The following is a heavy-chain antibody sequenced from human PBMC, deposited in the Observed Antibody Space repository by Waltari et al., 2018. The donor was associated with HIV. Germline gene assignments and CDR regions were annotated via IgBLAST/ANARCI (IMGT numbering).Heavy chain of an antibody. D-gene: IGHD3-16*02. CDR3: ASFYDYVRGSYRTDY. CDR2: ISYDGGNQ. CDR1: GFSFDNYA. J-gene: IGHJ4*02. Sequence: QVQLVESGGGVVQPGRSLRLSCAASGFSFDNYAMLWVRQAPGKGLEWVALISYDGGNQNYADSVKGRFAISRDKSKSTRYLQMSSLRAEDTAVYYCASFYDYVRGSYRTDYWGQGTLVTVSS. V-gene: IGHV3-30*03.